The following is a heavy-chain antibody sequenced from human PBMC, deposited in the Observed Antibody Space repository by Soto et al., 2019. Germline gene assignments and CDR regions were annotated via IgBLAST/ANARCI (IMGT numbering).Heavy chain of an antibody. V-gene: IGHV3-23*01. CDR3: AKDFGHSDIFIGYPTFGS. J-gene: IGHJ4*02. Sequence: GGSLRLSGAASGFTFSSYAMSWVRQAPWEGLEWVSAVSRSGDNTYHADSVKGRFTISRDNSKNTLYLQMNSLRVEDTAVYYCAKDFGHSDIFIGYPTFGSWGQGTLFTVSS. CDR2: VSRSGDNT. D-gene: IGHD3-9*01. CDR1: GFTFSSYA.